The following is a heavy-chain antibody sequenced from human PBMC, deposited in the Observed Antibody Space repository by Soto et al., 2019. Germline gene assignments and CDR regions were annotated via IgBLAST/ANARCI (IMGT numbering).Heavy chain of an antibody. Sequence: ASVKVCCKASGYDFTAYDINWVRQASGQGLEWMGWMNPINGATGSARRFQGRVSMTRNTATGTAYLELTSLRSDDSAVYYCGRGPSPRAPAGGTPYYYAMDVWGQGTTVTVYS. CDR1: GYDFTAYD. V-gene: IGHV1-8*02. CDR2: MNPINGAT. D-gene: IGHD6-13*01. J-gene: IGHJ6*02. CDR3: GRGPSPRAPAGGTPYYYAMDV.